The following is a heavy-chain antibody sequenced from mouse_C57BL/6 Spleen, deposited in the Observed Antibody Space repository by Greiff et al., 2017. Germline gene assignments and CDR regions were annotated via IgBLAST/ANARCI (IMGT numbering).Heavy chain of an antibody. Sequence: QVQLQQPGAELVRPGSSVKLSCKASGYTFTSYWMDWVKQRPGQGLEWIGNIYPSDSETHYNQKFKDKATLTVDKSSSTAYMQLSSLTSEDSAVYYCARGGMVTTPYAMDYWGQGTSVTVSS. J-gene: IGHJ4*01. D-gene: IGHD2-2*01. CDR3: ARGGMVTTPYAMDY. CDR2: IYPSDSET. CDR1: GYTFTSYW. V-gene: IGHV1-61*01.